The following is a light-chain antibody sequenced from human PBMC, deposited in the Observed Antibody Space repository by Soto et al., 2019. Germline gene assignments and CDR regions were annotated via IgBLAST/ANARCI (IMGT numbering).Light chain of an antibody. V-gene: IGKV1-5*01. CDR1: QSISSW. CDR2: DAS. J-gene: IGKJ3*01. Sequence: TRSASVVARVTTTCRASQSISSWLAWYQQKPGKATKLLIYDASNLESGVQSRFSGSGSGTEFTLTISSLQSEDFAVYYCQKYNNWHLACGPGTTGDIK. CDR3: QKYNNWHLA.